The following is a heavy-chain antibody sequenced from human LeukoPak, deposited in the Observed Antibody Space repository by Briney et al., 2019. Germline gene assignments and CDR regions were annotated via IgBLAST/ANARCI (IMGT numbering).Heavy chain of an antibody. D-gene: IGHD2-8*01. Sequence: PGGSLRLSCAASGFTFSSYSMAWVRQAPGKGLEWVSSITTSGDYINHADSVKGRFTISRDNAKNSLHLEMSSLRAEDTAVYYCARDFYRANSECYDYWGQGTLVTVSS. CDR1: GFTFSSYS. CDR3: ARDFYRANSECYDY. CDR2: ITTSGDYI. J-gene: IGHJ4*02. V-gene: IGHV3-21*01.